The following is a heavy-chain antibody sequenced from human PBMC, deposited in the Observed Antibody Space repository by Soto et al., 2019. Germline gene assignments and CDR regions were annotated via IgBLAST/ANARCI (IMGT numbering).Heavy chain of an antibody. CDR3: ARDGVVVPAPGPPLYYYGMDV. CDR1: GYTFSSHA. J-gene: IGHJ6*02. Sequence: ASVKVSCKASGYTFSSHATHWVRQAPGQRLEWMGRINGGNGDTKYSQKFQDRVTITRDTSASTAYMELRSLRSDDTAVYYCARDGVVVPAPGPPLYYYGMDVWGQGTTVTVSS. D-gene: IGHD2-2*01. CDR2: INGGNGDT. V-gene: IGHV1-3*01.